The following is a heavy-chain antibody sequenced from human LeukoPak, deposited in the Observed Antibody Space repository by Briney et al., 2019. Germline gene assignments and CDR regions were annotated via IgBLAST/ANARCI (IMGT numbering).Heavy chain of an antibody. D-gene: IGHD2-8*01. CDR2: IFYCGIT. CDR1: GGSISSSSYY. V-gene: IGHV4-39*01. J-gene: IGHJ3*02. CDR3: AKHVYPARTDAFDI. Sequence: PSETLSLTCAVSGGSISSSSYYWGWIRQPPGKGLEWFGCIFYCGITYYSPSLKSRVTISVDTSKNQFSLKLSSVTAADTAIYYCAKHVYPARTDAFDIWGQGTMVTVSS.